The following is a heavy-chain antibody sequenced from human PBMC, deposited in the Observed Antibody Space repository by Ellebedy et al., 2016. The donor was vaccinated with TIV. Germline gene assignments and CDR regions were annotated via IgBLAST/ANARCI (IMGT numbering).Heavy chain of an antibody. J-gene: IGHJ4*02. D-gene: IGHD2-2*01. CDR3: ARGGLTAASDY. V-gene: IGHV3-53*01. CDR1: GFTVSTSF. Sequence: GESLKISCAASGFTVSTSFMTWVRQAPGKGLEWISIIYSSGSTYYADSVKGRFTISRDNAKNTLYLQMNSLRAEDMAVYYCARGGLTAASDYWGQGTLVTISS. CDR2: IYSSGST.